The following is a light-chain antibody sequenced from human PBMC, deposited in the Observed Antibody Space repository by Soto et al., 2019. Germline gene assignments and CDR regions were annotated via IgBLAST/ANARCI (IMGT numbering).Light chain of an antibody. J-gene: IGKJ1*01. Sequence: ATLSVAPWGSANLSVRASQTVIRNYLAWHLTKPGQTPRVLISRASTRAPGIPAWFNGSGSGTEFRLTINSLHSEDFALYYCQPYTNWPRTFGQG. V-gene: IGKV3-15*01. CDR3: QPYTNWPRT. CDR1: QTVIRN. CDR2: RAS.